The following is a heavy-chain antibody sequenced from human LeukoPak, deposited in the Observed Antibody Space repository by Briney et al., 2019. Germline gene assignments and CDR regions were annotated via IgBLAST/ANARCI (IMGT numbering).Heavy chain of an antibody. D-gene: IGHD1-26*01. CDR2: INPNSGGT. J-gene: IGHJ6*02. CDR1: GYTFTGYY. CDR3: ARSGYYYGLDV. Sequence: ASAKVSCKASGYTFTGYYMHWVRQAPGQGLEWMGWINPNSGGTNYAQRFQGRVTMTRDTSISTAYMELYRLTSDDTAVYYCARSGYYYGLDVWGQGTTVTVSS. V-gene: IGHV1-2*02.